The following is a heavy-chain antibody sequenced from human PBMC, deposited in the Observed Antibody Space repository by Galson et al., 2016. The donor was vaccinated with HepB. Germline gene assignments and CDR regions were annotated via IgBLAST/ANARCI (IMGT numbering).Heavy chain of an antibody. V-gene: IGHV4-34*01. D-gene: IGHD4-17*01. J-gene: IGHJ5*02. CDR2: INHSGSA. Sequence: SETLSLTCAVYGGSFSDYYWSWIRQSPGKGLGWIGEINHSGSANYNPSLKSRVTMSADRSKNQFSLRLNSVTAADTAVYYCERGYGASTVQLWFDPWGQGTLVTVSS. CDR1: GGSFSDYY. CDR3: ERGYGASTVQLWFDP.